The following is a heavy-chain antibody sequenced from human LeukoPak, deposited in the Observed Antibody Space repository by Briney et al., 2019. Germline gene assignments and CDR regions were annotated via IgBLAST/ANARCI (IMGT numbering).Heavy chain of an antibody. Sequence: GESLKISCKGSGYSFTSYWIGWVRQMPGKGLEWMGITYPGDSDTRYSPSFQRQVTISADKSISTAYLQWSSLKASDTAMYYCASLSGSYYAWFDPWGQGTLVTVSS. CDR2: TYPGDSDT. D-gene: IGHD1-26*01. CDR1: GYSFTSYW. V-gene: IGHV5-51*01. CDR3: ASLSGSYYAWFDP. J-gene: IGHJ5*02.